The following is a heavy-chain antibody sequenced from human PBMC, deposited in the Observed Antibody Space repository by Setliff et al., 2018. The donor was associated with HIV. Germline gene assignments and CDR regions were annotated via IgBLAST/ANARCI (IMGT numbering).Heavy chain of an antibody. CDR1: GDSLNTYY. CDR2: IYASGKT. V-gene: IGHV4-4*07. J-gene: IGHJ4*02. CDR3: ARGNNDLESFDY. D-gene: IGHD3-3*01. Sequence: SETLSLTCNVSGDSLNTYYWSWIRQSGGKGLEWIGRIYASGKTTFNPSLKGRVRMSVDTPKNQFSLKLTSVTASDTAVYYCARGNNDLESFDYWGQGALVTVSS.